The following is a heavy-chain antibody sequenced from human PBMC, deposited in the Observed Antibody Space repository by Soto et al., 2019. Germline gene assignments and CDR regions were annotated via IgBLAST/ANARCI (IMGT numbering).Heavy chain of an antibody. CDR2: ISPYSGDT. J-gene: IGHJ5*02. Sequence: QIQLVQSGAEVKKPGASVKVSCKTSGYTFTNYGINSVRQAPGQGLEWMGWISPYSGDTKIAQKLQGRVTMTTDTSTTMAYRELRSLRSDDTAMYYCARVVGQWLSMYPWGQGTLVTVSS. CDR1: GYTFTNYG. V-gene: IGHV1-18*01. D-gene: IGHD6-19*01. CDR3: ARVVGQWLSMYP.